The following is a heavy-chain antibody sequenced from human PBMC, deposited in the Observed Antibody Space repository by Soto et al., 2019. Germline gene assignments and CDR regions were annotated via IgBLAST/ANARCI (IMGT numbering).Heavy chain of an antibody. Sequence: GGSLRLSCAASGFTVSSNYMSWVRQAPGKGLEWVSVIYSGGSTYYADSVKGRFTISRDNSKNTLYLQMNILRVEDTVGYYFARDLYYDSSGRAGMDVWGQGTTVTVSS. J-gene: IGHJ6*02. CDR2: IYSGGST. V-gene: IGHV3-66*01. D-gene: IGHD3-22*01. CDR3: ARDLYYDSSGRAGMDV. CDR1: GFTVSSNY.